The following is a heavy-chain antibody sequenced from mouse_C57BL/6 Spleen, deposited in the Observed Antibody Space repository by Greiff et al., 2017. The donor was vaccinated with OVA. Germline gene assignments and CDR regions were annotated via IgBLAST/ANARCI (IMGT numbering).Heavy chain of an antibody. CDR3: TIYGPSGFFAY. D-gene: IGHD1-1*02. Sequence: VKLMESGAELVRPGASVTLSCKASGYTFTDYEMHWVKQTPVHGLEWIGAIDPETGGTAYNQKFKGKAILTADKSSSTAYMELRSLTSEDSAVYYCTIYGPSGFFAYWGQGTLVTVSA. CDR2: IDPETGGT. J-gene: IGHJ3*01. CDR1: GYTFTDYE. V-gene: IGHV1-15*01.